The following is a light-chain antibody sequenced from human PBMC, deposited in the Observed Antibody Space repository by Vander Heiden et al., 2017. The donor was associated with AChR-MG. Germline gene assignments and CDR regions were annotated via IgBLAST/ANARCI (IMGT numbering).Light chain of an antibody. CDR1: PGPVSRGHL. J-gene: IGLJ2*01. CDR2: DTS. V-gene: IGLV7-46*01. Sequence: QALVTQELSLTVSPLGTASLTSGSPPGPVSRGHLPHWFQQKPGQAPKTLIYDTSSRQSWTPARFSGSLLGGKAALTLSGAQPEDEADYYCSLCDSNARVLFGGGTKLTVL. CDR3: SLCDSNARVL.